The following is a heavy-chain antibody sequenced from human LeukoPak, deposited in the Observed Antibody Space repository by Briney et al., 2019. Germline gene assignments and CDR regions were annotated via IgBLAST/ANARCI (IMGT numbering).Heavy chain of an antibody. Sequence: GGSLRLSCAASGFTFSSYAMHWVRQAPGKGLEWVAVMSHDGSNKYYGDSVKGRFTISRDNSKNTLYLQMNSLRAEDTAVYYCARNWGRTDDAFDIWGQGTMVTVSS. CDR3: ARNWGRTDDAFDI. D-gene: IGHD7-27*01. J-gene: IGHJ3*02. V-gene: IGHV3-30*03. CDR1: GFTFSSYA. CDR2: MSHDGSNK.